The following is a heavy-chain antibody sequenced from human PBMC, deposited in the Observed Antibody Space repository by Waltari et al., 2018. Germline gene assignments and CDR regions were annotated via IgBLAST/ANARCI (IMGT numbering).Heavy chain of an antibody. J-gene: IGHJ4*02. CDR3: ARDDGELGDY. Sequence: QVQLQESGPGLVKPSETLSLTCTVSGYSISSGYYWGWIRQRPGNGLEWIGSIYHSGSTNYNPSLKSRVTISVDTSKNRFSLKLSSVTAADTAVYYCARDDGELGDYWGQGTLVTVSS. V-gene: IGHV4-38-2*02. CDR2: IYHSGST. CDR1: GYSISSGYY. D-gene: IGHD3-10*01.